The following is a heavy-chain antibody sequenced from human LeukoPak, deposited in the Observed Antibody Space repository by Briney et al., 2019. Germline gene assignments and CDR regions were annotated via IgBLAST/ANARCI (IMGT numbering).Heavy chain of an antibody. V-gene: IGHV4-4*07. D-gene: IGHD6-13*01. Sequence: SETLSLTCTGSGGSISSYYWSWIRQPAGKGLEWIGRIYTSGSTNYNPSLKSRVTMSVDTSKNQFSLKLSSVTAADTAVYYCARGIAAAGSRWVWFDPWGQGTLVTVSS. CDR3: ARGIAAAGSRWVWFDP. CDR2: IYTSGST. CDR1: GGSISSYY. J-gene: IGHJ5*02.